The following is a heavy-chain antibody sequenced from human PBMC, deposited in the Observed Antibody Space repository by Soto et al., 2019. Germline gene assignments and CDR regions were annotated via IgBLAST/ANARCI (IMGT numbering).Heavy chain of an antibody. V-gene: IGHV4-34*01. CDR3: ARGRWNSSSSRPPFGY. Sequence: SETLSLTCAVYGGSFSGYYWSWIRQPPGKGLEWIGEINHSGSTNYNPSLKSRVTISVDTSKNQFSLKLSSVTAADTAVHYCARGRWNSSSSRPPFGYWGQGTLVTVS. CDR2: INHSGST. D-gene: IGHD6-6*01. J-gene: IGHJ4*02. CDR1: GGSFSGYY.